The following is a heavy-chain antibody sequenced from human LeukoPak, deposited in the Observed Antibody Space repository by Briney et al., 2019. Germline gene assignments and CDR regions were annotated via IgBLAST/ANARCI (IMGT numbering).Heavy chain of an antibody. CDR1: GGSISSYY. D-gene: IGHD5-18*01. J-gene: IGHJ6*02. CDR3: ARADTPYSGMDV. CDR2: IYYSGST. V-gene: IGHV4-59*01. Sequence: SETLSLTCTVCGGSISSYYWSWTRQPPGKGLEWIGYIYYSGSTNYNPSLKSRVTISVDTSKNQFSLKLSSVTAADMAVYYCARADTPYSGMDVWGQGTTVTVSS.